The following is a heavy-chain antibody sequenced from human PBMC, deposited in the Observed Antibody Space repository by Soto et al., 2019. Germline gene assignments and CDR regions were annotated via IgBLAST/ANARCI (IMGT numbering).Heavy chain of an antibody. CDR1: GFSLSTSGVG. Sequence: QITLKESGPTLVKPTQTLTLTCTFSGFSLSTSGVGVGWIRQPPGKALEWLALIYWNDDKRYSPSLKSRLTITKDTSKNQVVLTMTNMDPVDTATYDCAHRRWLGARPDYYYYGMDVWGQGTTVTVSS. J-gene: IGHJ6*02. V-gene: IGHV2-5*01. CDR3: AHRRWLGARPDYYYYGMDV. CDR2: IYWNDDK. D-gene: IGHD6-6*01.